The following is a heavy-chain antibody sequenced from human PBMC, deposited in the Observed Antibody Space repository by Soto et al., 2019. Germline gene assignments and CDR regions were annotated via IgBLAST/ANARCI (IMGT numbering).Heavy chain of an antibody. CDR1: GDSINSDKYS. CDR3: ARLEGLATISYYFDF. J-gene: IGHJ4*02. Sequence: PSETLSLTCSVSGDSINSDKYSWGWIRQPPGKGLEWIGSIYFRGNTYYNPSLQTRVTISLDKSKSQFSLKLNPVTAADSAVYFCARLEGLATISYYFDFWGQGALVTVSS. V-gene: IGHV4-39*01. D-gene: IGHD3-9*01. CDR2: IYFRGNT.